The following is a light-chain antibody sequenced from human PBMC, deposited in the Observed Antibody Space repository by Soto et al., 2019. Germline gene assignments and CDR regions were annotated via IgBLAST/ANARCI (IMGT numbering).Light chain of an antibody. CDR2: EVS. J-gene: IGLJ1*01. Sequence: QSALTQPPSASGSPGQSVTISCTGTSSDVGGYNYVSWYQQHPGKVPKLMIYEVSKRPSGVPDRFSGSKSGNTASLTISGLQAEDEADYYCSSYRSGGTFVFGSGTKLTVL. CDR1: SSDVGGYNY. V-gene: IGLV2-8*01. CDR3: SSYRSGGTFV.